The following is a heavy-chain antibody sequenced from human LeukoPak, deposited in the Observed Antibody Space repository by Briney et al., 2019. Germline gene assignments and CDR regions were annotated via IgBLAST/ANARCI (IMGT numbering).Heavy chain of an antibody. D-gene: IGHD1-26*01. CDR1: GGSFSGYY. V-gene: IGHV4-34*01. J-gene: IGHJ6*03. Sequence: SETLSLTCAVYGGSFSGYYWSWIRQPPGKGLEWIGEINHSGSTNYNPSLKSRVTISVDTSKNQFSLKLSSVTAADTAFYYCASQGHHGKIVGTTLSYFYMDVWGKGATVTVSS. CDR3: ASQGHHGKIVGTTLSYFYMDV. CDR2: INHSGST.